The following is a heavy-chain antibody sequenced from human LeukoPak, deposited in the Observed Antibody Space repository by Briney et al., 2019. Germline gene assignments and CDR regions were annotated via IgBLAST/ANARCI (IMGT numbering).Heavy chain of an antibody. V-gene: IGHV1-2*02. Sequence: ASVKVSCKASGYTFTGYYMHWVRQAPGQGLEWMGWINPNSGGTNYAQKFQGRVTMTRDTSISTAYMELRSLRSDDTAVYYCARVDYGDYMHYYYYMDVWGKGTTVTVSS. CDR2: INPNSGGT. D-gene: IGHD4-17*01. CDR3: ARVDYGDYMHYYYYMDV. CDR1: GYTFTGYY. J-gene: IGHJ6*03.